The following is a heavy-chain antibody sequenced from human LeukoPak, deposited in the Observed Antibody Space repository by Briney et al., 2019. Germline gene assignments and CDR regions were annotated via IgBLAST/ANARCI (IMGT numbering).Heavy chain of an antibody. Sequence: SETLSLTCTVSGGSISSYYWSWIRQPAGKGLEWIGRIYTSGSTNYNPSLKSRVTMSVDTSKNQFSLKLSSVTAADTAVYYCARGDIVVVPAAIPGWPPYYYYYMDVWGKGTTVTVSS. D-gene: IGHD2-2*01. V-gene: IGHV4-4*07. J-gene: IGHJ6*03. CDR2: IYTSGST. CDR3: ARGDIVVVPAAIPGWPPYYYYYMDV. CDR1: GGSISSYY.